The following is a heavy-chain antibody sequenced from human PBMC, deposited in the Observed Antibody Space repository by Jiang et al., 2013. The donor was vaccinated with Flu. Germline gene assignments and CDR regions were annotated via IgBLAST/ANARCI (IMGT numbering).Heavy chain of an antibody. V-gene: IGHV6-1*01. CDR1: GDSVSSDSAS. Sequence: AISGDSVSSDSASWNWIRQSPSRGLEWLGRTYYRSKWYNDYLVSVRSRITINPDTSKNQFSLQLNSVTPEDTAVYYCARGGDYFDYWGQGALVTVSP. CDR3: ARGGDYFDY. CDR2: TYYRSKWYN. J-gene: IGHJ4*02. D-gene: IGHD3-10*01.